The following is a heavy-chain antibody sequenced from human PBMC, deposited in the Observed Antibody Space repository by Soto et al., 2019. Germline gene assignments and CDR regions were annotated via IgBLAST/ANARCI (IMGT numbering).Heavy chain of an antibody. CDR3: AKRYNWNPVDY. D-gene: IGHD1-20*01. CDR1: GFTFSSYA. J-gene: IGHJ4*02. Sequence: EVQLLESGGGLVQPGGSLRLSCAASGFTFSSYAMSWVRQAPGKGLEWVSGISGSGGTTNYADSVKGRFTVSRDNSKNTPYLQMNSLRAEDTAVYYCAKRYNWNPVDYWGQGTLVTVSS. CDR2: ISGSGGTT. V-gene: IGHV3-23*01.